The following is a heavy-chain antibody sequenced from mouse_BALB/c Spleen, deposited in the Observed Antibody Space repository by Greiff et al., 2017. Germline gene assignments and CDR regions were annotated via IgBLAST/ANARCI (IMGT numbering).Heavy chain of an antibody. CDR2: ISDGGSYT. V-gene: IGHV5-4*02. CDR3: ARDGNYGSSYDAMDY. D-gene: IGHD1-1*01. Sequence: EVQRVESGGGLVKPGGSLKLSCAASGFTFSDYYMYWVRQTPEKRLEWVATISDGGSYTYYPDSVKGRFTISRDNAKNNLYLQMSSLKSEDTAMYFCARDGNYGSSYDAMDYGGQGTSVTVSS. CDR1: GFTFSDYY. J-gene: IGHJ4*01.